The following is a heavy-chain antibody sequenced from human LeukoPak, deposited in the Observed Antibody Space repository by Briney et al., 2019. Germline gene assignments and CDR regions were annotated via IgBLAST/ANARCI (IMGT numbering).Heavy chain of an antibody. CDR2: MNPNSGNT. V-gene: IGHV1-8*01. J-gene: IGHJ4*02. Sequence: ASVKVSCXASGYTFTSYDINWVRQATGQGLEWMGWMNPNSGNTGYAQKFQGRVTMTRNTSISTAYMELSSLRSEDTAVYYCARGHSWGSLYYFDYWGRGTLVTVSS. CDR3: ARGHSWGSLYYFDY. CDR1: GYTFTSYD. D-gene: IGHD3-16*01.